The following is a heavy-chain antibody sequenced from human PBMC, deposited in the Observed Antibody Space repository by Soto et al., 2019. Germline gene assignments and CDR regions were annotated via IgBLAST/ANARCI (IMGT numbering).Heavy chain of an antibody. CDR3: ARMESSSWQGPGGWFDP. Sequence: QVQLVQSGAEVKKPGASVKVSCKASGYTFTSYGISWVRQAPGQGLEWMGWISAYNGNTNYAQKLQGRVTMTTDTSTSTAYMELRSLRPDDTAVYYCARMESSSWQGPGGWFDPWGQGTLVTVSS. V-gene: IGHV1-18*01. D-gene: IGHD6-13*01. CDR2: ISAYNGNT. CDR1: GYTFTSYG. J-gene: IGHJ5*02.